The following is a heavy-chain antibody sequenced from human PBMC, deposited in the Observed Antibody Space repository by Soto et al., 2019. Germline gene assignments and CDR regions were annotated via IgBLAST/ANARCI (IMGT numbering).Heavy chain of an antibody. V-gene: IGHV5-51*01. D-gene: IGHD3-3*01. CDR1: GFNFAGYW. J-gene: IGHJ4*02. Sequence: RGESLKISCKGSGFNFAGYWIAWVRQMSGKGLELMGIIYPSDSDTRYRPSFQGQVTISADKSISSAYLQWSSLRASDTAMYYCARGGVSTRTFDYWGQGTPVTVSS. CDR2: IYPSDSDT. CDR3: ARGGVSTRTFDY.